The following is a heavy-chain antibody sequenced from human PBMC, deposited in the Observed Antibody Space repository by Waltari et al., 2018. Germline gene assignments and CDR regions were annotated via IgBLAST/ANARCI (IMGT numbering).Heavy chain of an antibody. CDR1: GFASTNFG. J-gene: IGHJ5*02. CDR3: ALDPRGVQGSFLFDH. D-gene: IGHD3-10*02. V-gene: IGHV3-30*02. CDR2: SRSDRHKK. Sequence: QVQILVSGGKGCQPVESLRLSCAMPGFASTNFGVRWVLQAPCKGLGWVVFSRSDRHKKLYADAYDARFIGCRDISTNIISLLMHRLTDDTTAVYFCALDPRGVQGSFLFDHWGQGALITVSS.